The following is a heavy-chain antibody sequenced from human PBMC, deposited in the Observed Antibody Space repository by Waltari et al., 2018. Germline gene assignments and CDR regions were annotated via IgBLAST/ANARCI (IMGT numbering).Heavy chain of an antibody. CDR2: VDPKDDET. CDR3: ATVGEYCGGDCSFDY. Sequence: EVQLVQFGAAVKKPGATVKIPCMVTGYTFTAYYMQWVRQAPGKGLEGKALVDPKDDETIYAEKFQGRVTITANTSTDTAYMELSSLRSEDTAVYYCATVGEYCGGDCSFDYWGQGTLVTVSS. J-gene: IGHJ4*02. V-gene: IGHV1-69-2*01. CDR1: GYTFTAYY. D-gene: IGHD2-21*01.